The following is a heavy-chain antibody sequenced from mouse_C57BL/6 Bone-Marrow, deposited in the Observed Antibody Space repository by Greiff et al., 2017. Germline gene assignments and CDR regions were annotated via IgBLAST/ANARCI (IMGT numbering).Heavy chain of an antibody. CDR3: TTSVTTVGYFDV. J-gene: IGHJ1*03. V-gene: IGHV14-1*01. Sequence: EVKLMESGAELVRPGASVKLSCTASGFNIKDYYMPWVKQRPEQGLEWIGRIDPEDGDTESAPKFQGKATMTADTSSNTAYLQLSSLTSEDTAVYYCTTSVTTVGYFDVWGTGTTVNGSS. CDR2: IDPEDGDT. CDR1: GFNIKDYY. D-gene: IGHD1-1*01.